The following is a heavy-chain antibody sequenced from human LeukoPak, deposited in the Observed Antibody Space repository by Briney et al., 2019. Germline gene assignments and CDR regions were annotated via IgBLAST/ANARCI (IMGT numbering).Heavy chain of an antibody. CDR1: GGSISSSSYY. CDR3: ARHAVAASLTGYYWHWFDP. CDR2: IYYSGST. V-gene: IGHV4-39*01. Sequence: PSETLSLTCTVSGGSISSSSYYWGWIRQPPGKGLEWIGSIYYSGSTYYNPSLKSRVTISVATSTTQFSLKLSSVTAADTAVYYCARHAVAASLTGYYWHWFDPWGQGTLVTVSS. J-gene: IGHJ5*02. D-gene: IGHD3-9*01.